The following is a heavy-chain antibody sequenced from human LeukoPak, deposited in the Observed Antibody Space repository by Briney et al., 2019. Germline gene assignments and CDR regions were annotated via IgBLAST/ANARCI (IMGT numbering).Heavy chain of an antibody. CDR1: GGSISNRSYY. V-gene: IGHV4-39*01. Sequence: SETLSLTCTVSGGSISNRSYYGVWIRQPPGKPLEWIGSIHYSGSTYYNPSLNSRITISVDTSKNQFSLKLSSVTAADTALYYCTRNALVTFGGAIVPDASDIWGQGTMVTVSS. D-gene: IGHD3-16*02. CDR2: IHYSGST. J-gene: IGHJ3*02. CDR3: TRNALVTFGGAIVPDASDI.